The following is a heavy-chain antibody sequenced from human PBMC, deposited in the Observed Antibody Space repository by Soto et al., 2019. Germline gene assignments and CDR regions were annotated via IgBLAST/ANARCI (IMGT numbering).Heavy chain of an antibody. V-gene: IGHV1-58*01. J-gene: IGHJ4*02. CDR1: GFTFTSSA. D-gene: IGHD2-2*01. CDR2: IVVGSGNT. Sequence: AASVKVSCKASGFTFTSSAVQWVRQARGQRLEWIGWIVVGSGNTNYAQKFQERVTITRDMSTSTAYMELSSLRSEDTAVYYCAADLVPAAAMPIDYWGQGTLVAVSS. CDR3: AADLVPAAAMPIDY.